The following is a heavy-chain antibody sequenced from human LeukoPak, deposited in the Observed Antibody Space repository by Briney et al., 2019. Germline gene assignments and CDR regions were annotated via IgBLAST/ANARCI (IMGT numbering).Heavy chain of an antibody. CDR1: GFTFSNAW. D-gene: IGHD3-22*01. V-gene: IGHV3-23*01. CDR3: AKDLTYYYDSSGYLDY. J-gene: IGHJ4*02. CDR2: ISGSGGST. Sequence: GGSLRLSCAASGFTFSNAWMSWVRQAPGKGLEWVSAISGSGGSTYYADSVKGRFTISRDNSKNTLYLQMNSLRAEDTAVYYCAKDLTYYYDSSGYLDYWGQGTLVTVSS.